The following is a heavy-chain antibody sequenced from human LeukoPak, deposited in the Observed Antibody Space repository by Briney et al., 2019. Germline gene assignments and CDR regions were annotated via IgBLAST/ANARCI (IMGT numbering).Heavy chain of an antibody. J-gene: IGHJ4*02. CDR1: GFTFSNYA. CDR2: ISGSGGTT. V-gene: IGHV3-23*01. D-gene: IGHD1-26*01. Sequence: GGSLRLSCAASGFTFSNYAMSWVRQAPGKGLEWVSGISGSGGTTYYADSVKGRFTISRDNSKNTLYLQLNSLRAEDTAVYYCALSGPDRVLRATTYLDYWGQGTLVTVSS. CDR3: ALSGPDRVLRATTYLDY.